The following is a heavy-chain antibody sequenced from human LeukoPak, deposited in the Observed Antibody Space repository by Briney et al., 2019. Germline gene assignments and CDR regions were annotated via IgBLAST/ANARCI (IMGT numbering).Heavy chain of an antibody. CDR2: ISYDGSNK. CDR3: AKDGPRYYDFWSGYYNYFDY. Sequence: GGSLRLSCAASGFTFSSYGMHWVRQAPGKGLEWVAVISYDGSNKYYADSVKGRFTISRDNSKNTLYLQMNSLRAGDTAVYYCAKDGPRYYDFWSGYYNYFDYWGQGTLVTVSS. CDR1: GFTFSSYG. D-gene: IGHD3-3*01. V-gene: IGHV3-30*18. J-gene: IGHJ4*02.